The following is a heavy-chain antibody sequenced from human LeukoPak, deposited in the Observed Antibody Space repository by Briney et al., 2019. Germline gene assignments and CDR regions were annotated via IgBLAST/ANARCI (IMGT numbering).Heavy chain of an antibody. CDR2: IYYSGST. CDR3: ARRHDYYDSSGYYSNFDY. J-gene: IGHJ4*02. D-gene: IGHD3-22*01. Sequence: SETLSLTCTVSGGSISSSSYYWGWIRQPPGKGLEWIGSIYYSGSTYHNPSLKSRVTISVDTSKNQFSLKLSSVTAADTAVYYCARRHDYYDSSGYYSNFDYWGQGTLVTVSS. CDR1: GGSISSSSYY. V-gene: IGHV4-39*01.